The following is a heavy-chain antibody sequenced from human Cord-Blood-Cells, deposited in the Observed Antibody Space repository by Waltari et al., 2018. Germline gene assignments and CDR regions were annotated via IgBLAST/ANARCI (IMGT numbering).Heavy chain of an antibody. V-gene: IGHV3-30*18. CDR3: AKSDTVTTHYFDY. J-gene: IGHJ4*02. CDR2: ISYDGSNK. Sequence: QVQLVESGGGVVQHGRSLRLSCAASGFTFSSYGMTWVRQAPGKGLEWVAVISYDGSNKYYADSVKGRFTISRDNSKNTLYLQMNSLRAEDTAVYYCAKSDTVTTHYFDYWGQGTLVTVSS. D-gene: IGHD4-17*01. CDR1: GFTFSSYG.